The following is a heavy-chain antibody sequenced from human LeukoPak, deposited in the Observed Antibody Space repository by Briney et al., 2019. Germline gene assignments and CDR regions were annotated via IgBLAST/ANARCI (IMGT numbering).Heavy chain of an antibody. V-gene: IGHV4-34*01. CDR1: GGSFSGYY. Sequence: SETLSLTCAVYGGSFSGYYWSWIRQPTGKGLEWIGEINHSGSTNYNPSLKSRVTISVDTSKNQFSLKLSSVTAADTAVYYCARGAGDHSSGWFDPWGQGTLVTVSS. CDR3: ARGAGDHSSGWFDP. CDR2: INHSGST. D-gene: IGHD6-19*01. J-gene: IGHJ5*02.